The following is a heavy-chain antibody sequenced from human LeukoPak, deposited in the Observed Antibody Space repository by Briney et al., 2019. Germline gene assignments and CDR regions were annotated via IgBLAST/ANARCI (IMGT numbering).Heavy chain of an antibody. Sequence: ASVKVSCKASGYTFTGYYMHWVRQAPGQGLEWMGWINPNSGGTNYAQKFQGRVTMTRDTSISTAYMELSRLRSDDTAVYYCARDLSLDVVVPAAIRFDPWGQGTLVTVSS. V-gene: IGHV1-2*02. J-gene: IGHJ5*02. CDR2: INPNSGGT. CDR1: GYTFTGYY. D-gene: IGHD2-2*01. CDR3: ARDLSLDVVVPAAIRFDP.